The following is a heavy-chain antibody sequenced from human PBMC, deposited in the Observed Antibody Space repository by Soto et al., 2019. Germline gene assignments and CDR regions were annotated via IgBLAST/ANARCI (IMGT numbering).Heavy chain of an antibody. V-gene: IGHV4-61*08. CDR1: GDSISSGGYY. J-gene: IGHJ6*02. CDR2: SYYSGTT. Sequence: SETLSLTCTVSGDSISSGGYYWTWIRQPPGKGLEWIGYSYYSGTTNYNPSLTSRVTISVDTSKHQFFLRLNSVTAADTAVYYCARLESSGYYYYGMDVWGQGATVTVSS. CDR3: ARLESSGYYYYGMDV. D-gene: IGHD3-22*01.